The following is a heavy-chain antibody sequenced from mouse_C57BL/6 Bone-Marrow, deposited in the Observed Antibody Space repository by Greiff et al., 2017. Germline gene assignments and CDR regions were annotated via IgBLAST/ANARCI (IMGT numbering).Heavy chain of an antibody. CDR1: GFTFSSYG. V-gene: IGHV5-6*01. D-gene: IGHD1-1*01. CDR2: ISSGGSYT. CDR3: ARHEDYYGSGWYFDV. J-gene: IGHJ1*03. Sequence: EVKLQESGGDLVKPGGSLKLSCAASGFTFSSYGMSWVRQTPDKRLEWVATISSGGSYTYYPDSVKGRFTISRDNAKNTLYLQMSSLKSEDTAMYYCARHEDYYGSGWYFDVWGTGTTVTVAS.